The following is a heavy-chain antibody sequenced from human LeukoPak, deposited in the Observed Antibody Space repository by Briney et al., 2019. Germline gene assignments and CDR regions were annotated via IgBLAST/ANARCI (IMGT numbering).Heavy chain of an antibody. V-gene: IGHV1-18*04. Sequence: ASVKISCKVSGYTFTDYYMHWVQQAPGQGLEWMGWISAYNGNTNYAQKLQGRVTMTTDTSTSTAYMELRSLRSDDTAVYYCARDNIDCSSTSCHPGFDYWGQGTLVTVSS. CDR3: ARDNIDCSSTSCHPGFDY. CDR1: GYTFTDYY. D-gene: IGHD2-2*01. J-gene: IGHJ4*02. CDR2: ISAYNGNT.